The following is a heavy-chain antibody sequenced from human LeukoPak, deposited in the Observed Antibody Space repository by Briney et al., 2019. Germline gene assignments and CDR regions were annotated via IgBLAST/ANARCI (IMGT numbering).Heavy chain of an antibody. CDR3: ARWLCNGASCYYDY. CDR1: GFTVSSNY. Sequence: GSLRLSCAASGFTVSSNYMSWVRQAPGKGLEWVSFIYDVGTTVYADSVKGRFTISRDNSKNTLYLQMDSLRADDTAIYYCARWLCNGASCYYDYWGQGTLVTVSS. D-gene: IGHD3-22*01. CDR2: IYDVGTT. V-gene: IGHV3-53*01. J-gene: IGHJ4*02.